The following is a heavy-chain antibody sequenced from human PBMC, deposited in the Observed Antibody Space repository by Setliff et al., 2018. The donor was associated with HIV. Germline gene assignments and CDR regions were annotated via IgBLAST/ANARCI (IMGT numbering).Heavy chain of an antibody. CDR1: GYSFTDND. CDR3: ARGVIRGVISQGGLDY. J-gene: IGHJ4*02. Sequence: GASVKVSCKASGYSFTDNDINWVRQAPGQRPEWMGWINAANGKTRYPQRFEARVTITMDTGASTAYMELNSLRSEDSAVYYCARGVIRGVISQGGLDYWGPGTLVTVSS. CDR2: INAANGKT. D-gene: IGHD3-10*01. V-gene: IGHV1-3*01.